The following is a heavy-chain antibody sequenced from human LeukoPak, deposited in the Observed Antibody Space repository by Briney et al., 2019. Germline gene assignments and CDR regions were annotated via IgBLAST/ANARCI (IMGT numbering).Heavy chain of an antibody. V-gene: IGHV4-59*08. CDR1: GVSISSYY. CDR3: ARHDDGSYSY. J-gene: IGHJ4*02. CDR2: IYYSGST. Sequence: SETLSLTCTVSGVSISSYYWSWMRQAPGKGLEWIGYIYYSGSTNYNHSLKRRVTISVDTSKNQFSLKLSSVTAADTAVYSCARHDDGSYSYWGQGTLVTVSS. D-gene: IGHD1-26*01.